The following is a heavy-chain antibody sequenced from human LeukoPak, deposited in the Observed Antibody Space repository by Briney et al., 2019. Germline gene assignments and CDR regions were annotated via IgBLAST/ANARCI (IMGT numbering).Heavy chain of an antibody. D-gene: IGHD3-16*02. J-gene: IGHJ4*02. Sequence: PGGSLRLSCAASGFTFSSYGMSWVRQAPGKGLEWVSAISGSGGSTYYADSVKGRFTISRDNSKNTLYLQMNSLRAEDTAVYYCAKKYYDYVWGSYRSVDPFDYWGQGTLVTVSS. CDR1: GFTFSSYG. V-gene: IGHV3-23*01. CDR3: AKKYYDYVWGSYRSVDPFDY. CDR2: ISGSGGST.